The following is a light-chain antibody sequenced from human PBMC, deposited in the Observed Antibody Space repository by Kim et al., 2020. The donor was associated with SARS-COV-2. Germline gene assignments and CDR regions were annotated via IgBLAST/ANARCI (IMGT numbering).Light chain of an antibody. CDR1: QTINNR. Sequence: SPGKIATRTCRSRQTINNRLFWYQQKPGQAPRLLIYDSTPRATGIPARFIGSGSETDFTLTINGLQSEYFAVYYCQQSNNWPPLTFGQGTKVDIK. J-gene: IGKJ1*01. V-gene: IGKV3-15*01. CDR3: QQSNNWPPLT. CDR2: DST.